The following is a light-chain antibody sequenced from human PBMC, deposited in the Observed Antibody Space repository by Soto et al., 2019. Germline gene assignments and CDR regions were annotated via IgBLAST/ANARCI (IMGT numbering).Light chain of an antibody. CDR3: QQYNSMWT. Sequence: DIQMTQPPSTLSASVVDRVTITCRASQSISSWLAWYQQKPGKAPKLLIYKASSLESGVPSRFSGSGSGTEFTLTISSLQPDDFATYYCQQYNSMWTFGQGTKVEIK. V-gene: IGKV1-5*03. CDR2: KAS. J-gene: IGKJ1*01. CDR1: QSISSW.